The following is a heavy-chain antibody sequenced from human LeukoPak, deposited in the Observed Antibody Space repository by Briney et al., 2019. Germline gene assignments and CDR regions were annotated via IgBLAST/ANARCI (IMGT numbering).Heavy chain of an antibody. CDR1: GYSFTGYY. J-gene: IGHJ4*02. CDR2: INPNSGAT. CDR3: ARNLPGYSYGPDY. D-gene: IGHD5-18*01. Sequence: GASVKVSCKASGYSFTGYYIHWVRQAPGQGLEWMGWINPNSGATNCAQKFQGRVTVTRDTSITTAYMDLSSLRSDDTAVYYCARNLPGYSYGPDYWGQGTLVTVSS. V-gene: IGHV1-2*02.